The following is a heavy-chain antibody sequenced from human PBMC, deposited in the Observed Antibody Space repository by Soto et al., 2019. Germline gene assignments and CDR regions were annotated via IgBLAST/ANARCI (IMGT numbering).Heavy chain of an antibody. Sequence: GESLKISCKGSGYNFAGYWIAGVGQMPGKGLELMGIIYPSDSDTRYRPSFQGQVTISADKSISSAYLQWSSLRASDTAMYYCASGGVSTRPFDYWGQGTPVTVSS. CDR3: ASGGVSTRPFDY. V-gene: IGHV5-51*01. CDR2: IYPSDSDT. CDR1: GYNFAGYW. D-gene: IGHD3-16*01. J-gene: IGHJ4*02.